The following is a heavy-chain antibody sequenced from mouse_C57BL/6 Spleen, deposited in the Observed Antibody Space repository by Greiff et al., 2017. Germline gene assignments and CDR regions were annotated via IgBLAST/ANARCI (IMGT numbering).Heavy chain of an antibody. V-gene: IGHV1-76*01. CDR1: GYTFTDYY. CDR2: IYPGSGNT. CDR3: ARATSPYAMDY. J-gene: IGHJ4*01. Sequence: QVQLQQSGAELVRPGASVKLSCKASGYTFTDYYINWVKQRPGQGLEWIARIYPGSGNTYYNEKFKGKATLTAEKSSSTAYMQLSILTSEDSAVYFCARATSPYAMDYWGQGTSVTVSS.